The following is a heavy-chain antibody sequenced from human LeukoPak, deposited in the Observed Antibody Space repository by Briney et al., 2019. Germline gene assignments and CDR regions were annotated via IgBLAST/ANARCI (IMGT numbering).Heavy chain of an antibody. V-gene: IGHV3-64D*06. CDR2: ISSNGGST. J-gene: IGHJ3*02. CDR1: GFTFSSYA. CDR3: VKDAITMVRGVIFDAFDI. Sequence: GGSLRLSCSASGFTFSSYAMHWVRQAPGKGLEYVSAISSNGGSTYYADSVKGRFTIFRDNSKNTLYLQMSSLRAEDTAVYYCVKDAITMVRGVIFDAFDIWGQGTMVTVSS. D-gene: IGHD3-10*01.